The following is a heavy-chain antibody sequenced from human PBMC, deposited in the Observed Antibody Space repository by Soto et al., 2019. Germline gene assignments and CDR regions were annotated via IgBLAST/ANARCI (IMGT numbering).Heavy chain of an antibody. D-gene: IGHD2-15*01. CDR3: ARNLVVVDATIFDY. V-gene: IGHV4-34*01. Sequence: PSDTLSLTCAVYGGSFSGYYWSWIRQPPGKGLEWIGEINHSGSTNYNPSLKSRVTISVDTSKNQFSLKLSSVTAADTAVYYCARNLVVVDATIFDYWGQGTLVTGSS. J-gene: IGHJ4*02. CDR1: GGSFSGYY. CDR2: INHSGST.